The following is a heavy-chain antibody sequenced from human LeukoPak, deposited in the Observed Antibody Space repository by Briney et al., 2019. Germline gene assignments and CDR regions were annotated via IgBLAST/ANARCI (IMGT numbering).Heavy chain of an antibody. J-gene: IGHJ4*02. CDR1: GFTFGNYG. V-gene: IGHV3-23*01. CDR2: ISGSDGST. Sequence: PGGSLRLSYVASGFTFGNYGMNWVRQAPGKGLEFVSSISGSDGSTHYADSMKGRFTISRDISKNTLYLQMNSLRAEDTAVYYCARQRGGNYYYFDYWGQGILVTVSS. CDR3: ARQRGGNYYYFDY. D-gene: IGHD5-24*01.